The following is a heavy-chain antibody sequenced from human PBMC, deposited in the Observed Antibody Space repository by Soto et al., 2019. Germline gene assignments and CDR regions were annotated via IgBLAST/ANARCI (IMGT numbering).Heavy chain of an antibody. CDR3: ARDETYYYGSGPV. CDR2: TKQDGSEK. Sequence: GGSLRLSCAASGFTFSTYWMSWVRQAPGKGLEWVANTKQDGSEKYYVDSVKGRFTISRDNAKNSLYLQMNSLRAEDTAVYYCARDETYYYGSGPVGGQGTLVTVSS. J-gene: IGHJ4*02. V-gene: IGHV3-7*01. D-gene: IGHD3-10*01. CDR1: GFTFSTYW.